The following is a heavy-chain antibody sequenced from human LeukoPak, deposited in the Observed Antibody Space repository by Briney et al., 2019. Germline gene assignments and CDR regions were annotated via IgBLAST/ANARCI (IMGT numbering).Heavy chain of an antibody. CDR2: ISDHGKSR. CDR3: ARARIAAPLLDY. V-gene: IGHV3-48*03. Sequence: GGSLRLSCAASGFTFSDYEMNWVRQTPGKGLEWVSYISDHGKSRNYVDSVKGRFTISRDNAKNSLYLQMSSLRVEDTAVYFCARARIAAPLLDYWGQGTLVTVSS. CDR1: GFTFSDYE. D-gene: IGHD6-13*01. J-gene: IGHJ4*02.